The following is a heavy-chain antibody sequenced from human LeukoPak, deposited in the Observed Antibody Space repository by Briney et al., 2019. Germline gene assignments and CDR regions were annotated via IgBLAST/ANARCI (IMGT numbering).Heavy chain of an antibody. D-gene: IGHD2/OR15-2a*01. CDR3: AREAPALYYFDY. CDR1: GFTFSIYT. J-gene: IGHJ4*02. CDR2: ISSSSSYI. V-gene: IGHV3-21*01. Sequence: GGSLRLSCAASGFTFSIYTMNWVRQAPGKGLEWVSSISSSSSYIYYADSVKGRFTISRDNAKNTLYLQMNSLRAEDTAVYYCAREAPALYYFDYWGQGTLVTVSS.